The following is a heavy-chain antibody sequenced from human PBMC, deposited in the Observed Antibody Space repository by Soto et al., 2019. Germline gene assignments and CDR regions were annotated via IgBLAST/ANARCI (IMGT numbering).Heavy chain of an antibody. CDR2: IYSGGST. Sequence: ESGGGLIQPGGALRLSCAASGFTVSGNYMNWVRQAPGKGLEWVSVIYSGGSTYYADSVKGRFTISRDKSKNTLYLQMNGLRVEDTAVYYCARDIVVVPAAGRTYYYYGMGVWGQGTTVTVSS. D-gene: IGHD2-2*01. J-gene: IGHJ6*02. CDR1: GFTVSGNY. V-gene: IGHV3-53*01. CDR3: ARDIVVVPAAGRTYYYYGMGV.